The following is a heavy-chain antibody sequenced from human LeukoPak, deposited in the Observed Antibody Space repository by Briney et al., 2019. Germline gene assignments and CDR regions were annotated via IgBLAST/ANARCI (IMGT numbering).Heavy chain of an antibody. CDR1: GGSISSDNW. CDR2: IHHRGGT. Sequence: SETLSLTCTVSGGSISSDNWWSWVRQPPGKRLEWIGEIHHRGGTNYNPSLQSRITISVDKSNNHFSLRLTSVTAADTAVYYCTTNGWYCLDHWGQGALVTVSS. J-gene: IGHJ1*01. D-gene: IGHD6-19*01. V-gene: IGHV4-4*02. CDR3: TTNGWYCLDH.